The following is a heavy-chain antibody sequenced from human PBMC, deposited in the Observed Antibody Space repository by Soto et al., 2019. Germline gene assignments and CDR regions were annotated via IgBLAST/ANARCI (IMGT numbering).Heavy chain of an antibody. J-gene: IGHJ4*02. CDR1: GFTFSSYG. D-gene: IGHD6-13*01. CDR3: AKVAAAAGPFDY. V-gene: IGHV3-30*18. CDR2: ISYDGSNK. Sequence: QVQLVESGGGVVQPGRSLRLSCAASGFTFSSYGMHWVRQAPGKGLEWVAVISYDGSNKYYADSVKGRFTISRDNSKNTLYLQMNSLRAEDTAVYYCAKVAAAAGPFDYWGQGTLVTVSS.